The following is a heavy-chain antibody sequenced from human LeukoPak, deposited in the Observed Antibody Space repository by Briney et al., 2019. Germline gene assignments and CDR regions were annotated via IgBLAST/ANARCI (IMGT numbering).Heavy chain of an antibody. D-gene: IGHD3-3*01. CDR1: GFTFRSYA. CDR2: ISGSGGST. Sequence: PGGSLRLSCAASGFTFRSYAMNWVRQAPGKGLEWVSAISGSGGSTYYADSVKGRFTISRDSSKNTLYLQMNSLRAEDTAVYYCAKARLRFNDYWGQGTLVTVSS. CDR3: AKARLRFNDY. J-gene: IGHJ4*02. V-gene: IGHV3-23*01.